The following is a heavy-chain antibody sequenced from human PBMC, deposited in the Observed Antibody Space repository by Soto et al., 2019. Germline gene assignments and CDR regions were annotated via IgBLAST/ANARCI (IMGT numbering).Heavy chain of an antibody. J-gene: IGHJ3*02. V-gene: IGHV1-58*02. CDR3: AASLAELPHDGFDI. Sequence: SVKVSCKASGFTFTISAIQWVRQARGQRLEWMGWIVVGSGNTNYAQKFQDRVTFTRDMSTSTAYMVLSSLRSEDTAVYYCAASLAELPHDGFDIWGQGTMVTVSS. CDR1: GFTFTISA. CDR2: IVVGSGNT. D-gene: IGHD1-7*01.